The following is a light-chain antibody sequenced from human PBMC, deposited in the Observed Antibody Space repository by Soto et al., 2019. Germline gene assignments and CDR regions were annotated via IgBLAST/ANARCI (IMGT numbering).Light chain of an antibody. J-gene: IGKJ1*01. CDR2: DAS. CDR3: QHTRT. V-gene: IGKV1-5*01. CDR1: QNINNW. Sequence: DFQMTQSPSTLSASVGDRVTITCRASQNINNWVAWYQQKPGKAPKFLIYDASTLHRGVPSRFSGSGFGTEFSLTISSLQPDDFGSYYCQHTRTFGQGNKVEIK.